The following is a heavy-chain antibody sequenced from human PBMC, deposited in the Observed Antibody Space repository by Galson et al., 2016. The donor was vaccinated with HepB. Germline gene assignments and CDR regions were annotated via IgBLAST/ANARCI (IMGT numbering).Heavy chain of an antibody. CDR3: ARGRMPAARGHTWFDP. Sequence: TLSLTCAVYGGSFSGYYWTWIRQPPGKGLEWIGEINHSGSTNYTPPLNSRVTISVDTSKNLFSLKLSSVTAADTAVYYCARGRMPAARGHTWFDPWGQGTLVTVSS. CDR2: INHSGST. CDR1: GGSFSGYY. J-gene: IGHJ5*02. D-gene: IGHD2-2*01. V-gene: IGHV4-34*01.